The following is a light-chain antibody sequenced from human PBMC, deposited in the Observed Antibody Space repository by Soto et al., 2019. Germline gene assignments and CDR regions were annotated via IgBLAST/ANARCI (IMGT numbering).Light chain of an antibody. CDR1: QSISSW. CDR3: QQPYT. CDR2: DAS. Sequence: DIQMTQSPSTLSASVGDRVTITCRASQSISSWLAWYQQKPGKAPKLLIYDASSLESGVPSRFSGSGSGTEFTLTISSLQPDDFATYYCQQPYTFGQGTKLEIK. V-gene: IGKV1-5*01. J-gene: IGKJ2*01.